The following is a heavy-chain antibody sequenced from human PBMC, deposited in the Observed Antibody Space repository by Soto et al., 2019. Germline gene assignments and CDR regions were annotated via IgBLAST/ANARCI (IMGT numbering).Heavy chain of an antibody. CDR2: INSRVITV. Sequence: QLVESGGGLVQPGGSLRLSCAASGFIFSSFEMNWVRQAPGKGLEWVEYINSRVITVYYADSVRGRFTVSRDNAKNSMYLQLNNLRPEDTAVYYCARDFETRFLEYLYAFDIWGQGTVVTVSS. V-gene: IGHV3-48*03. CDR3: ARDFETRFLEYLYAFDI. CDR1: GFIFSSFE. D-gene: IGHD3-3*01. J-gene: IGHJ3*02.